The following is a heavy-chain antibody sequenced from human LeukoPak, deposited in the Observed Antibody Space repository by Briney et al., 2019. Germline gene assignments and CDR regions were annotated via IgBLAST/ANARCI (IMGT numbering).Heavy chain of an antibody. CDR2: ISDSGGHT. D-gene: IGHD1-26*01. Sequence: TGGSLRLSCAASGFSFSTYAMSWVRQSPGKGLEWVSVISDSGGHTIYADSVKGRFTISRDNSRNTLYLQLGSLRAEDTAVYYXXXXXXNEWELPDFDYWGQGTLVTVSS. CDR3: XXXXXNEWELPDFDY. CDR1: GFSFSTYA. J-gene: IGHJ4*02. V-gene: IGHV3-23*01.